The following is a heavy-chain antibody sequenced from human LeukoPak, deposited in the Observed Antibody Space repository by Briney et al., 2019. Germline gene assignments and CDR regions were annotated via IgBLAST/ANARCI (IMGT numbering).Heavy chain of an antibody. CDR2: IIPIFGTA. CDR1: GGTFSSYA. CDR3: ARDRVGKGPPT. J-gene: IGHJ4*02. Sequence: EASVKVSCKASGGTFSSYAISWVRQAPGQGLEWMGGIIPIFGTANYTQKFQGRVTFTADKSTNTAYMELSSLRSEDTAVYYCARDRVGKGPPTWGQGTLVTVSS. V-gene: IGHV1-69*06. D-gene: IGHD1-26*01.